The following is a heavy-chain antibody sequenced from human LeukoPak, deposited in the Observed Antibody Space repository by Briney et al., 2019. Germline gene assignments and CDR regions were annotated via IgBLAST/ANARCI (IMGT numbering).Heavy chain of an antibody. D-gene: IGHD3-22*01. V-gene: IGHV4-38-2*01. CDR1: GYSISSGFY. J-gene: IGHJ4*02. CDR2: IYHSGDT. Sequence: TSETLSLTCAVSGYSISSGFYWGWIRQPPGKGLEWIGSIYHSGDTYFNPSLKTRVTISVDTSKKQFSLKLSSVTAADTAVYYCASVNSAYYSYWGQGTLVTVSS. CDR3: ASVNSAYYSY.